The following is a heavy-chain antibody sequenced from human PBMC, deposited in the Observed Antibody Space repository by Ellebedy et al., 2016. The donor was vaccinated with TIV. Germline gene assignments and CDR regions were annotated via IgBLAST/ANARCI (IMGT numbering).Heavy chain of an antibody. V-gene: IGHV1-69*13. CDR2: IIPIFGTA. J-gene: IGHJ5*02. D-gene: IGHD6-19*01. CDR3: GFSPRWLSRFDP. Sequence: ASVKVSCKASGGTFSSYAISWVRQAPGQGLEWMGGIIPIFGTANYAQKFQGRVTITADESTSTAYMELSSLRSEDTAVYYCGFSPRWLSRFDPWGQGTLVTVSS. CDR1: GGTFSSYA.